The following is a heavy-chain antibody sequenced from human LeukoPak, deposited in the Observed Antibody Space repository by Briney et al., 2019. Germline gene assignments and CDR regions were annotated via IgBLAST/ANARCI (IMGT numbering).Heavy chain of an antibody. Sequence: PSETLSPTCTVSGDSIRSYYWSWIRQPPGKGLEWIGYIHYSGISDYNPSLKSRVTISVDTSKNQFFLKLSSVTAADTAVYYCARHIAAATWYFDLWGRGTLVTVSS. D-gene: IGHD6-13*01. J-gene: IGHJ2*01. CDR2: IHYSGIS. CDR3: ARHIAAATWYFDL. V-gene: IGHV4-59*01. CDR1: GDSIRSYY.